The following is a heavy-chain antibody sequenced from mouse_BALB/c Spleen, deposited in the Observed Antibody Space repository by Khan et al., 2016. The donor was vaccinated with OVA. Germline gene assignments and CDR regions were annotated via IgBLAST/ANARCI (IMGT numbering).Heavy chain of an antibody. V-gene: IGHV3-8*02. Sequence: EVELVESGPSLVKPSQTLSLTCSVTGDSITSGYWNWIRKFPGNKLEYMGYISYSGSTYYNPSLKSRISITRDTSKNQYYLQLNSVTTEDTATYXCARWIYDGHYGRFAYWGQGTLVTVSA. D-gene: IGHD2-3*01. CDR2: ISYSGST. CDR3: ARWIYDGHYGRFAY. J-gene: IGHJ3*01. CDR1: GDSITSGY.